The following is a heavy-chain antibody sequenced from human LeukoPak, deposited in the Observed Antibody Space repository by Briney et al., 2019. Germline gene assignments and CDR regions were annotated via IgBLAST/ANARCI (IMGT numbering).Heavy chain of an antibody. Sequence: GASVKVSCKASGGTFSSYAISWVRQAPGQGLEWMGGIIPIFGTANYAQKFQGRVTITADESTSTAYMELSRLRSDDTAVYYCAREIWSLLQNDAFDIWGQGTMVTVSS. J-gene: IGHJ3*02. CDR2: IIPIFGTA. CDR1: GGTFSSYA. CDR3: AREIWSLLQNDAFDI. V-gene: IGHV1-69*13. D-gene: IGHD2-8*01.